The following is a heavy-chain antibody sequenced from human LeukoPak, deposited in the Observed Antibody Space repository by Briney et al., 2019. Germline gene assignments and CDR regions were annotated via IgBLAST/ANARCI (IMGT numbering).Heavy chain of an antibody. CDR2: INHSGST. V-gene: IGHV4-39*07. Sequence: PSETLSLTCTVSGGSISSSSYYWSWIRQPPGKGLEWIGEINHSGSTNYNPSLKSRVTISVDTSKNQFSLKLSSVTAADTAVYYCARGPTYQPIDYWGQGTLVTVSS. CDR3: ARGPTYQPIDY. D-gene: IGHD2-2*01. CDR1: GGSISSSSYY. J-gene: IGHJ4*02.